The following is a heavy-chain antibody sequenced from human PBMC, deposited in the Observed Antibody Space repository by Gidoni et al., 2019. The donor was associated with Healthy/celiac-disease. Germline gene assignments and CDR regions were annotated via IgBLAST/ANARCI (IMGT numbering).Heavy chain of an antibody. CDR3: AKDLAQTVTKDYYYYGMDV. CDR2: ISGSGGST. J-gene: IGHJ6*02. D-gene: IGHD4-17*01. V-gene: IGHV3-23*01. Sequence: EVQLLESGGGLVQPGGSLRLSCAASGFPFSSYAMSWVRQAPGKGLEWVSAISGSGGSTYYADTVKGRFTISRDNSKNTLYLQMNSLRAEDTAVYYCAKDLAQTVTKDYYYYGMDVWGQGTTVTVSS. CDR1: GFPFSSYA.